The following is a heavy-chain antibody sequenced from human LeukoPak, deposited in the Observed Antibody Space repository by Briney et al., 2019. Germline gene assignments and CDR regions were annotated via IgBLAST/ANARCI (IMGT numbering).Heavy chain of an antibody. V-gene: IGHV4-59*01. CDR1: GASFSSYY. Sequence: SETLSLTCTVSGASFSSYYWSWIRQPPGKRPEWIGYIDDNAETSYNPSLKTRVSISIDTSTSQFFLKLMSVTSADTAVYSCARGQATRTTPFESWGQGTLVTVSS. J-gene: IGHJ4*02. CDR3: ARGQATRTTPFES. CDR2: IDDNAET. D-gene: IGHD2-15*01.